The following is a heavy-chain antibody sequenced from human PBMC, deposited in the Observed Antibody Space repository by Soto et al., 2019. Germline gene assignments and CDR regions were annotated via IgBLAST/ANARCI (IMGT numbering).Heavy chain of an antibody. V-gene: IGHV4-59*01. D-gene: IGHD3-3*01. CDR3: ARDSYDFWSGYYSWFDP. CDR2: IYYSGST. CDR1: GGSISSYY. Sequence: SETLSLTCTVSGGSISSYYWSWIRQPPGKGLEWIGYIYYSGSTNYNPSLKSRVTISVDTSKNQFSLKLSSVTAADTAVYYCARDSYDFWSGYYSWFDPWGQGTRVTVSS. J-gene: IGHJ5*02.